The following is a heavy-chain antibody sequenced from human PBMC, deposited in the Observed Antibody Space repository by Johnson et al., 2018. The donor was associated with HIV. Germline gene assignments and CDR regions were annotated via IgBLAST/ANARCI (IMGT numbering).Heavy chain of an antibody. D-gene: IGHD3-16*01. J-gene: IGHJ3*02. Sequence: VQLVESGGGLMQPGGSLRLSCAASGFIVSSNCMTWVRQAPGKGLEWVSVIYSGGSTYYVDSVKGRFTISRDNSKNTLYLQMNSLRAEDTAVYYCAREGGPPKLAFDIWGQGTMVTVSS. CDR2: IYSGGST. CDR3: AREGGPPKLAFDI. V-gene: IGHV3-53*01. CDR1: GFIVSSNC.